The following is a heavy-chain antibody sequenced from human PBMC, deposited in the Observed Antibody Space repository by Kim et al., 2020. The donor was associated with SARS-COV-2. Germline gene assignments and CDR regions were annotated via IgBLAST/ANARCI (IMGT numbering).Heavy chain of an antibody. CDR2: IYYSGST. CDR3: ARGRGGYSYGSFDY. D-gene: IGHD5-18*01. Sequence: SETLSLTCTVSGGSISSYYWSWIRQPPGKGLEWIGYIYYSGSTNYNPSLKSRVTISVDTSKNQFSLKLSSVTAADTAVYYCARGRGGYSYGSFDYWGQGTLVTVSS. V-gene: IGHV4-59*01. CDR1: GGSISSYY. J-gene: IGHJ4*02.